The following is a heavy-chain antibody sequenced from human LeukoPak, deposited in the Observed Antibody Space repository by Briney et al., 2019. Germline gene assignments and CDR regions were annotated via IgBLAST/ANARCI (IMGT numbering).Heavy chain of an antibody. CDR2: ISYEGSNK. J-gene: IGHJ4*02. Sequence: GGSLRLSCAASGFTFSSYGMQWVRQAPGRGREWVAVISYEGSNKYYAESVKGRFTISRDNSKNTLYLQMNSLRAEDTAVYYCAKDGLWFGELYEAHFDYWGQGTLVTVSS. V-gene: IGHV3-30*18. CDR1: GFTFSSYG. D-gene: IGHD3-10*01. CDR3: AKDGLWFGELYEAHFDY.